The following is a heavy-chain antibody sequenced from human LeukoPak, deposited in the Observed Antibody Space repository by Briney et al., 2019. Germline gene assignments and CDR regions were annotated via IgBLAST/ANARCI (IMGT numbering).Heavy chain of an antibody. J-gene: IGHJ4*02. CDR2: IKRDESEK. V-gene: IGHV3-7*01. D-gene: IGHD2-2*01. CDR3: ATSQRVVVPAVFVDY. Sequence: GGSLRLSCAASGFMFSRYWMSWVRQAPGQGLEWVANIKRDESEKYYVDSVKGRFTISRDNAKNSLYLQMNSLRAEDTAVYYCATSQRVVVPAVFVDYWGQGTLVTVSA. CDR1: GFMFSRYW.